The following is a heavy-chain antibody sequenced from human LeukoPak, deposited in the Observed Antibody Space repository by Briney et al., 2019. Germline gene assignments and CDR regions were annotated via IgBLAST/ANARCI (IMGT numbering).Heavy chain of an antibody. CDR2: IFPGDSDT. Sequence: GESLKISCKGSGYSFTSYWIGWVRQMPGKGLEWMGFIFPGDSDTRYSPSFQGQSTISADKSISNAYLQWSSLKASDTAMYYCARPSLAQVDPWGQGTLVTVSS. V-gene: IGHV5-51*01. J-gene: IGHJ5*02. D-gene: IGHD1-1*01. CDR3: ARPSLAQVDP. CDR1: GYSFTSYW.